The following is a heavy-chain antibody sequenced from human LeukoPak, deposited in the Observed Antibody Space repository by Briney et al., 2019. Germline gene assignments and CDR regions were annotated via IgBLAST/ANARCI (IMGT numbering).Heavy chain of an antibody. CDR1: GFTFSSYS. V-gene: IGHV3-21*01. CDR3: ARVGMYGEESYYYYYMDV. Sequence: GGSLTLSCAASGFTFSSYSMNWVRQAPGTGLEWISSISSSSSYLYYADSVKGRFTISRDNAKNSLYLQMNSLRAEDTAVYYCARVGMYGEESYYYYYMDVWGKGTTVTVSS. D-gene: IGHD2-8*01. J-gene: IGHJ6*03. CDR2: ISSSSSYL.